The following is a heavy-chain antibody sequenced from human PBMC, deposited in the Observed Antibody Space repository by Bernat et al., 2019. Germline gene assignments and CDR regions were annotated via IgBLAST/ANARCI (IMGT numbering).Heavy chain of an antibody. CDR3: ARGHYCSSTSCYSRWFDP. V-gene: IGHV1-2*04. J-gene: IGHJ5*02. D-gene: IGHD2-2*01. CDR1: GGTFSSYA. Sequence: QVQLVQSGAEVKKPGSSVKVSCKASGGTFSSYAISWVRQAPGQGLEWMGWINPNSGGTNYAQKFQGWVTMTRDTSISTAYMELSRLRSDDTAVYYCARGHYCSSTSCYSRWFDPWGQGTLVTVSS. CDR2: INPNSGGT.